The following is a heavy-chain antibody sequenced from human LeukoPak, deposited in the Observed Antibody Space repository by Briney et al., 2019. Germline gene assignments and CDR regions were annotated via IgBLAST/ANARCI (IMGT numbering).Heavy chain of an antibody. J-gene: IGHJ4*02. V-gene: IGHV1-2*04. CDR3: ARASTVTTIVDY. D-gene: IGHD4-17*01. CDR2: INPNSGGT. CDR1: GYTFTCYY. Sequence: ASVKVSCKASGYTFTCYYMHWVRQAPGQGLEWMGWINPNSGGTNYAQKFQGWVTVTRDTSISTAYMELSRLRSDDTAVYYCARASTVTTIVDYWGQGTLVTVSS.